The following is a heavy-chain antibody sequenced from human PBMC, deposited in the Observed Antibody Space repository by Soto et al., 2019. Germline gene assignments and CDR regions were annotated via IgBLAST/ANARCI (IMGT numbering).Heavy chain of an antibody. J-gene: IGHJ6*02. CDR3: AREVGGYYGMDV. Sequence: SETLSLTCTVSGVSISSGDYYWSWIRQPPGKGLEWIGYIYYSGSTYYNPSLKSRVTISVDTSKNQFSLKLSSVTAADTAVYYCAREVGGYYGMDVWGQGTTVTVSS. CDR1: GVSISSGDYY. CDR2: IYYSGST. D-gene: IGHD3-16*01. V-gene: IGHV4-30-4*01.